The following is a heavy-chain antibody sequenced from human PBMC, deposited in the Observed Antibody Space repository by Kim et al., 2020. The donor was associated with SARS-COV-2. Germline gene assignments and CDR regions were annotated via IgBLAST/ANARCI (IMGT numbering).Heavy chain of an antibody. Sequence: STYSNPSLKSRITIAVDTSKNQFSLKLSSVTAADTAVYYCAREEGQAFDYWGQGTLVTVPS. J-gene: IGHJ4*02. CDR3: AREEGQAFDY. CDR2: ST. V-gene: IGHV4-31*02.